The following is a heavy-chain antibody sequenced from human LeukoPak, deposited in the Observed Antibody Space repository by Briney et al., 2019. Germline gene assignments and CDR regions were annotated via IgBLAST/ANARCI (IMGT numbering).Heavy chain of an antibody. CDR1: GFTFSSYS. Sequence: GGSLRLSCAASGFTFSSYSMNWVREAPGKGLEWVSSISGSGSYIYYADSVKGGFTISRDNAKNSLYLQVNSLRAEDTAVYYCARDYYGDYYFDYWGQGTLVTVSS. CDR3: ARDYYGDYYFDY. D-gene: IGHD4-17*01. CDR2: ISGSGSYI. V-gene: IGHV3-21*01. J-gene: IGHJ4*02.